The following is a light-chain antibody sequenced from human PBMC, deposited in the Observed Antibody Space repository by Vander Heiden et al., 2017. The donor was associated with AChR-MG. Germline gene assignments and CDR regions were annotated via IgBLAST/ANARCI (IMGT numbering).Light chain of an antibody. Sequence: QSVLTQPPSASGTPGQRVTISCSGSSSNIGSNAVTWYQQLPGTAPKLFMHSNSLRPSGVSDRFSGSKSGTSASLAISGLQSEDEADYYCAAWDDSLNGWVFGGGTKLTVL. J-gene: IGLJ2*01. V-gene: IGLV1-44*01. CDR1: SSNIGSNA. CDR3: AAWDDSLNGWV. CDR2: SNS.